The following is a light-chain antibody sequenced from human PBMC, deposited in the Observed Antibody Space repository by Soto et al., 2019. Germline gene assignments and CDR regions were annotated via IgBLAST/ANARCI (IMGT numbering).Light chain of an antibody. CDR3: CSYAGSNNLYV. V-gene: IGLV2-11*01. CDR1: SSDVGGYDF. CDR2: DVS. Sequence: QSVLTQPRSVSGSPGQSVTISCTGTSSDVGGYDFVSWYQEHPGKAPKVMIYDVSERPSGVPDRFSGSKSGNTASLTISGLQAEDEADYYCCSYAGSNNLYVFGTGTKLTV. J-gene: IGLJ1*01.